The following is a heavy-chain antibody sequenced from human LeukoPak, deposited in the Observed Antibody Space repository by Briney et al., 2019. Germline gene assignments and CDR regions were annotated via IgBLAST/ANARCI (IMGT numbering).Heavy chain of an antibody. J-gene: IGHJ6*03. D-gene: IGHD3-22*01. Sequence: SETLSLTCAVYGGSFSGYYWSWIRQPPGKGLEWIGEINHSGSTNYNPSLKSRVTISVDTSKNQFSLKLSSVTAADTAVYYCARAPAYYYDSSGYYYQGGYYYYMDVWGKGTTVTVSS. V-gene: IGHV4-34*01. CDR2: INHSGST. CDR1: GGSFSGYY. CDR3: ARAPAYYYDSSGYYYQGGYYYYMDV.